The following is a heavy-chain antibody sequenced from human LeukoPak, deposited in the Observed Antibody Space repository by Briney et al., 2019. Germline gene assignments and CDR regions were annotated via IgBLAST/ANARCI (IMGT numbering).Heavy chain of an antibody. V-gene: IGHV1-18*01. D-gene: IGHD6-13*01. CDR3: ARQQLGWATIRNVGFYQHYYMDV. J-gene: IGHJ6*03. CDR1: GYSFTSYG. Sequence: ASVKVSCKASGYSFTSYGISWVRQAPGQVLEWMGWISAYNGATSHAHEFQGRLTMTTDTPTTTAYMELRSLRSDDTAIYYCARQQLGWATIRNVGFYQHYYMDVWGKGTTVTVSS. CDR2: ISAYNGAT.